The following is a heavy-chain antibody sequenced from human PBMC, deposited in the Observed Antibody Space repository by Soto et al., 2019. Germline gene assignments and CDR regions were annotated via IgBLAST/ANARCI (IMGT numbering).Heavy chain of an antibody. V-gene: IGHV4-39*01. D-gene: IGHD6-19*01. J-gene: IGHJ4*02. CDR3: ARGHSGWRLFDY. Sequence: QLQLQESGPGLVKPSETLSLTCTVSGGSISSSSYYWGWIRQPPWKGLEWIGSIYYTGSTYYNPSLKSRVPIPEGPSQNQLSLTLGSVTAADTAVYYCARGHSGWRLFDYWGQGTLVTVSS. CDR1: GGSISSSSYY. CDR2: IYYTGST.